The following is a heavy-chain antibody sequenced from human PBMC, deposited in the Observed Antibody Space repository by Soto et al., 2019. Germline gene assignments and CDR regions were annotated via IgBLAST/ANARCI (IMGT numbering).Heavy chain of an antibody. V-gene: IGHV1-46*01. CDR1: RYTFTSYY. D-gene: IGHD3-3*01. J-gene: IGHJ6*02. CDR3: ARDSVFGVVTPPVVGMDV. CDR2: INPSGGST. Sequence: ASVKVSCKASRYTFTSYYMHWVRQAPGQGLEWMGIINPSGGSTSYAQKFQGRVTMTRDTSTSTVYMERSSLRSEDTAVYYCARDSVFGVVTPPVVGMDVWGQGNTVTVSS.